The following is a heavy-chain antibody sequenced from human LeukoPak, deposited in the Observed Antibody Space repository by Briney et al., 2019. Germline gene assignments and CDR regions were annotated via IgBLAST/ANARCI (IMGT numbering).Heavy chain of an antibody. D-gene: IGHD6-19*01. CDR3: ARGPAGWYNWYFDL. Sequence: PSGTLSLTCAVSGGSISSSNWWSWVRQPPGKGLEWIGEIYHSGSTNYNPSLKSRVTISVDKSKNQFSLKLSSVTAADTAVYYCARGPAGWYNWYFDLWGRGTLVTVSS. J-gene: IGHJ2*01. CDR2: IYHSGST. CDR1: GGSISSSNW. V-gene: IGHV4-4*02.